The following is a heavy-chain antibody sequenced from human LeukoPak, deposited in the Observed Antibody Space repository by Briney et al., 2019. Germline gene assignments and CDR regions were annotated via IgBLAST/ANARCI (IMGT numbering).Heavy chain of an antibody. CDR3: TTERYGSGPPAPYYYYYYMDV. CDR2: MNPNSGNT. V-gene: IGHV1-8*03. J-gene: IGHJ6*03. Sequence: ASVKVSCKASGYTFTSYDINWVRQATGQGLEWMGWMNPNSGNTGYAQKFQGRVTITRNTSISTAYMELGSLRSEDTAVYYCTTERYGSGPPAPYYYYYYMDVWGKGTTVTVSS. CDR1: GYTFTSYD. D-gene: IGHD3-10*01.